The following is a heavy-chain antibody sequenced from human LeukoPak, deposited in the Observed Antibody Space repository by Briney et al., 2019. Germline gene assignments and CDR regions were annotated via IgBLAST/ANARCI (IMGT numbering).Heavy chain of an antibody. CDR2: IKQDGSEK. V-gene: IGHV3-7*01. D-gene: IGHD6-19*01. J-gene: IGHJ4*02. CDR3: TRATDRIGAVAEY. CDR1: RFTFSSYW. Sequence: GGSLRLSCAASRFTFSSYWMSWVRQAPGKGLEWVANIKQDGSEKYYMDSVKGRFTISRENAKKSVYLQMNSLRAEDTAVYYCTRATDRIGAVAEYWGQGTLVTVSS.